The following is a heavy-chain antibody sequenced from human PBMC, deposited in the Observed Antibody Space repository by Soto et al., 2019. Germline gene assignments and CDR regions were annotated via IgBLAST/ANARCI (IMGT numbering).Heavy chain of an antibody. CDR2: ISAYNGNT. CDR1: GYTFTSYG. V-gene: IGHV1-18*01. Sequence: ASVKVSCKASGYTFTSYGISWVRQAPGQGLEWMGWISAYNGNTDYAQKLQGRVTMTTDTSTSTAYMELRSLRSDDTAVYYCARDFSSSRRGAYSWYFDLWGRGTLVTGSS. D-gene: IGHD6-13*01. CDR3: ARDFSSSRRGAYSWYFDL. J-gene: IGHJ2*01.